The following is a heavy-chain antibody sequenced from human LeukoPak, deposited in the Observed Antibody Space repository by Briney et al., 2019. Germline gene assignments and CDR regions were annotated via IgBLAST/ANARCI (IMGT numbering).Heavy chain of an antibody. CDR1: GGSISSSSYY. CDR2: IYYTGST. Sequence: SETLSLTCTVSGGSISSSSYYWGWIRQPPGKGLEWIGSIYYTGSTNYNPSLKSRVTISVDTSKNQFSLKLSSVTAADTAVYYCASVEDSGYDYRGRFDPWGQGTLVTVSS. CDR3: ASVEDSGYDYRGRFDP. J-gene: IGHJ5*02. V-gene: IGHV4-39*07. D-gene: IGHD5-12*01.